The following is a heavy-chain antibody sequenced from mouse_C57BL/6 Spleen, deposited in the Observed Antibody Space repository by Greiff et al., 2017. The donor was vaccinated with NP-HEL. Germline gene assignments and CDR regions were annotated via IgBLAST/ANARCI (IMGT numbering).Heavy chain of an antibody. CDR3: ARYGIYDGYYPWFAY. J-gene: IGHJ3*01. CDR1: GYTFTGYW. V-gene: IGHV1-9*01. D-gene: IGHD2-3*01. Sequence: VQLQQSGAELMKPGASVKLSCKATGYTFTGYWIEWVKQRPGHGLEWIGEILPGSGSTNYNEKFKGKATFTADTSSNTAYMQLSSLTTEDSAIYYCARYGIYDGYYPWFAYWGQGTLVTVSA. CDR2: ILPGSGST.